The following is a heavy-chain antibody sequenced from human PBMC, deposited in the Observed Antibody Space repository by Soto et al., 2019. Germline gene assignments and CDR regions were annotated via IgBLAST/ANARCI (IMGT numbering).Heavy chain of an antibody. CDR3: AHGPRSSWNYYYYYGMDV. CDR2: IIPIFGTA. J-gene: IGHJ6*02. CDR1: GGTFSSYA. V-gene: IGHV1-69*13. Sequence: ASVKVSCKASGGTFSSYAISWVRQAPGQGLEWMGGIIPIFGTANYAQKFQGRVTITADESTSTAYMELSSLRSEDTAVYYCAHGPRSSWNYYYYYGMDVWGQGTTVTVSS. D-gene: IGHD6-13*01.